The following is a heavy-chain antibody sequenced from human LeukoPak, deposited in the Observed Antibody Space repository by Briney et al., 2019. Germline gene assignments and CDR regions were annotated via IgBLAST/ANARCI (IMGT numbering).Heavy chain of an antibody. J-gene: IGHJ5*02. CDR2: ISAYNGNT. D-gene: IGHD3-10*01. CDR3: AREITMVRGVNTYNWFDP. CDR1: GYTFTSYG. Sequence: ASVTVSCKASGYTFTSYGISWVRQAPGQGIERMGWISAYNGNTNYAQTLQGRVTMTTDTSTSTAYMELRSLRSDDTAVYYCAREITMVRGVNTYNWFDPWGQGTLVTVSS. V-gene: IGHV1-18*01.